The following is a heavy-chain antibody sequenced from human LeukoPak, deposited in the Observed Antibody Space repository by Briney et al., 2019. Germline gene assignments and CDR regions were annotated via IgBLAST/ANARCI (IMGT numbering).Heavy chain of an antibody. CDR3: TSNRIPSTAVTTWY. V-gene: IGHV3-15*01. D-gene: IGHD4-17*01. J-gene: IGHJ4*02. Sequence: GGSLRLSCVASGFTFSNAWMNWVRQAPGKGLEWLGRITAGGATDYAAPVKGRFTISGDNSENTLYLQVNNLKTEDTAVYYCTSNRIPSTAVTTWYWGQGTLVTVSS. CDR1: GFTFSNAW. CDR2: ITAGGAT.